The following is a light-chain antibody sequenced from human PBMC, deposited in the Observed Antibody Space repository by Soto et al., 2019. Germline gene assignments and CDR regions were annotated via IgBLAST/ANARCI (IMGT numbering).Light chain of an antibody. CDR2: EAS. V-gene: IGKV1-5*03. Sequence: DIQMTQSPSTLSASVGDRVTITCRASQSIRTWLAWYQQKPGKAPNVLIYEASSLHSGVPSRFSGSGSGTEFTLTISSLQPDDFATYYCQQYGGYPRTFGQGTKVEI. CDR3: QQYGGYPRT. J-gene: IGKJ1*01. CDR1: QSIRTW.